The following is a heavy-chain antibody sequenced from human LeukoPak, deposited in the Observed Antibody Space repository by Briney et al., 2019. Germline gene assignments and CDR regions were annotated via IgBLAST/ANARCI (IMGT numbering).Heavy chain of an antibody. CDR1: GFTFSSYA. V-gene: IGHV3-30*04. J-gene: IGHJ4*02. CDR3: AESYYDSSGYRGDFDY. Sequence: GGSLRLSCAASGFTFSSYAMSWVRQAPGKGLEWVAVTSYDGSNKYYADSVKGRFTISRDNSKNTLYLQMNSLRTEDTAVYYCAESYYDSSGYRGDFDYWGQGTLVTVSS. CDR2: TSYDGSNK. D-gene: IGHD3-22*01.